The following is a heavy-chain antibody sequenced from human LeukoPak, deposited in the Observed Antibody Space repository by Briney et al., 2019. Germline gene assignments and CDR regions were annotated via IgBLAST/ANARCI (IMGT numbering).Heavy chain of an antibody. V-gene: IGHV1-3*01. J-gene: IGHJ4*02. CDR2: INAGNGNT. Sequence: ASVTVFCKASGYTFISYAIHWVRQAPGQRLEWMGWINAGNGNTEYSQKFQGRVTIIRDTSASTVYMELSSLRSEDTAVYFCARGGSGEYSSRWYGYWGQGTLVTVSS. D-gene: IGHD6-13*01. CDR1: GYTFISYA. CDR3: ARGGSGEYSSRWYGY.